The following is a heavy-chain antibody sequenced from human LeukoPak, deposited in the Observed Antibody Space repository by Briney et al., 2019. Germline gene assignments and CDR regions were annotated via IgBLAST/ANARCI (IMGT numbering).Heavy chain of an antibody. J-gene: IGHJ4*02. CDR2: IYYSGST. V-gene: IGHV4-59*08. Sequence: SETLSLTCTVSGGSISSYYWSWIRQPPGKGLEWIGYIYYSGSTNYNPSLKSRVTISVDTSKNQFSLKLSSVTAADTAVYYCARRRSSGYSDYWGQGTLVTVSS. CDR3: ARRRSSGYSDY. D-gene: IGHD3-22*01. CDR1: GGSISSYY.